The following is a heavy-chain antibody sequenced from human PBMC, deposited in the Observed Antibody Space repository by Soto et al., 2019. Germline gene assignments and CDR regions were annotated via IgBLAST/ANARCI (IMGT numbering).Heavy chain of an antibody. D-gene: IGHD3-9*01. CDR1: GLTFSSYG. CDR3: ARDRGRYFAWLSWGEAYYYGMDV. CDR2: LWYDGSNK. J-gene: IGHJ6*02. Sequence: PEGSLRLSCAASGLTFSSYGMHWVRQAPGKGLEWVAVLWYDGSNKYYADSVKGRFTISRDNSKNTLYLQMNSLRAEDTAVYYCARDRGRYFAWLSWGEAYYYGMDVWGQGTTVTVSS. V-gene: IGHV3-33*01.